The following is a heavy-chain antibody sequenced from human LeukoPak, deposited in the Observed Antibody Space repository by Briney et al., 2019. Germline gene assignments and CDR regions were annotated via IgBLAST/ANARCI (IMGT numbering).Heavy chain of an antibody. CDR2: IYYSGST. D-gene: IGHD3-9*01. V-gene: IGHV4-59*01. Sequence: SETLSLTCTVSGGSISSYYWSWIRQPPGKGLEWIGYIYYSGSTNYNPSLKSRVTISVDTSKNQFSLKLSSVTAADTAVYYCARVHYDILTGTTTHFVCWGQGTLVTVSS. CDR3: ARVHYDILTGTTTHFVC. CDR1: GGSISSYY. J-gene: IGHJ4*02.